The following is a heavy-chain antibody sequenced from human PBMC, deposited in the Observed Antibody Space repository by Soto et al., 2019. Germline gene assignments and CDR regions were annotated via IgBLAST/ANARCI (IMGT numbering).Heavy chain of an antibody. V-gene: IGHV1-46*01. J-gene: IGHJ4*02. CDR1: GYTFTNYY. CDR3: ARDFSGPMDY. CDR2: IYPSGGST. D-gene: IGHD3-10*01. Sequence: ASVKVSCKASGYTFTNYYMHWVRQAPEQGLEWMGIIYPSGGSTRNAQKFQGRGTMTRDTSTSTVYMELSSLRSEDTAVYYCARDFSGPMDYWGRGTLVTVSS.